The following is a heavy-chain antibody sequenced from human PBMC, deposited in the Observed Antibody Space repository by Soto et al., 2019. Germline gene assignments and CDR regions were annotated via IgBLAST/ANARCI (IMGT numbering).Heavy chain of an antibody. CDR3: XRCLHCSNGGXFDP. V-gene: IGHV4-4*02. CDR2: MWPSGGT. Sequence: PSETLSLTCAVSGVSISSTNWWTWVRQAPGKGLEWIGEMWPSGGTTYNPSLQNRVTISVDNSKNHLPLTLTSVTAADTAIYYCXRCLHCSNGGXFDPXGQGALVTVSS. J-gene: IGHJ5*02. CDR1: GVSISSTNW. D-gene: IGHD2-8*01.